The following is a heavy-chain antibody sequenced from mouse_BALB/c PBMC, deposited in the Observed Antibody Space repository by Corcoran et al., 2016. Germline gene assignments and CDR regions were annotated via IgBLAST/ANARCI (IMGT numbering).Heavy chain of an antibody. CDR3: ARSYYGSSMDY. V-gene: IGHV9-1*02. J-gene: IGHJ4*01. D-gene: IGHD1-1*01. CDR2: INTYTGEP. CDR1: GYTFTNYG. Sequence: QIQLVQSGPELKKPGEPVKRSCNDSGYTFTNYGMNWVKQAPGKGLKWMGWINTYTGEPTYADNVKGRFAFSLETSASTAYLQINNLKNEDMATYFCARSYYGSSMDYWGQGTSVTVSS.